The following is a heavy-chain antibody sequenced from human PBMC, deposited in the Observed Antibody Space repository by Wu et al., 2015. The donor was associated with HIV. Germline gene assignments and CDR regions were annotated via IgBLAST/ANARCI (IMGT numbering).Heavy chain of an antibody. J-gene: IGHJ4*02. V-gene: IGHV1-2*02. Sequence: QVHLVQSGAEMKKPGASVMVSCKTSGYTFTDYYMYWVRQAPGQGLEWMGWINPNRGGTKYAQKFQGRVTMTRDTAVNTAYMELNSLRSDDTAVYHCARLQSLSGFYSNADYWGQGTLVTVSS. CDR2: INPNRGGT. CDR3: ARLQSLSGFYSNADY. D-gene: IGHD3-22*01. CDR1: GYTFTDYY.